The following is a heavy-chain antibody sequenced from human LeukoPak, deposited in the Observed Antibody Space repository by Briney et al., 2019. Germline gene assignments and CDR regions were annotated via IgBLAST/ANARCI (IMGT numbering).Heavy chain of an antibody. CDR3: ARRWPHSSGYYLFDY. CDR2: IIPICGST. Sequence: SVKVSCKASGGTLSSHGFSWVRQAPGQGLEWMGGIIPICGSTSYAQKFQGRVTITTDESTSTGYMELSSLRSEDTAVYYCARRWPHSSGYYLFDYWGQGTLVTVSS. D-gene: IGHD3-22*01. V-gene: IGHV1-69*05. CDR1: GGTLSSHG. J-gene: IGHJ4*02.